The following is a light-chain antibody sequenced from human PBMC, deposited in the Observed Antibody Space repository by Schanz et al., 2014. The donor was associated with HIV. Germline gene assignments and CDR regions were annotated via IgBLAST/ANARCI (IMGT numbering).Light chain of an antibody. V-gene: IGKV1-12*01. CDR3: QQAHSFPVT. J-gene: IGKJ5*01. CDR2: AAS. Sequence: DIQMTQSPSSVSASVGDRVTLTCRASQGIGTLLAWYQQKPGRAPKLLIYAASNLQDGVPPRFSGSGSATDFTLTINGLQPEDFTTYYCQQAHSFPVTFGQGTRL. CDR1: QGIGTL.